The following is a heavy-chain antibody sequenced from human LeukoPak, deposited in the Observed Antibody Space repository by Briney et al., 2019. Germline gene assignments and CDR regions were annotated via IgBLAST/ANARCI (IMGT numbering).Heavy chain of an antibody. V-gene: IGHV3-23*01. CDR3: AKSTGRVADY. Sequence: GFTFXSYXXSWVRQAXGKGXEWVSAISGSGGSTYYADSVKGRFTISRDNSKNTLYLQMNSLRAEDTAVYYCAKSTGRVADYWGQGTLVTVSS. CDR1: GFTFXSYX. CDR2: ISGSGGST. J-gene: IGHJ4*02. D-gene: IGHD3-3*01.